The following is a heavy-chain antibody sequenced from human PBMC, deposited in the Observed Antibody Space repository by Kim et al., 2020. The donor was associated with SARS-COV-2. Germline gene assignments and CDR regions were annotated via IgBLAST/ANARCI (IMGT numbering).Heavy chain of an antibody. CDR2: IWYDGSNK. V-gene: IGHV3-33*08. CDR1: GFTFSSYG. CDR3: AREGGGGSYEVGAFDI. D-gene: IGHD1-26*01. Sequence: GGSLRLSCAASGFTFSSYGMHWVRQAPGKGLEWVAVIWYDGSNKYYADSVKGRFTISRDNSKNTLYLQMNSLRAEDTAVYYCAREGGGGSYEVGAFDIWGQGTMVTVSS. J-gene: IGHJ3*02.